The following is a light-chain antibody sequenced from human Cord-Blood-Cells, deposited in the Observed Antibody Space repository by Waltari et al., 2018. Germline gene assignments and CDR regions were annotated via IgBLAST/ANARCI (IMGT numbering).Light chain of an antibody. CDR2: DAS. CDR3: QQRSNWPWT. Sequence: EIVLTQSPATLSLSPGERATLPCRASQSVSSYLAWYQQKPGQAPRLLIYDASNTATGIPARFSGSGSGTDFTLTISSLESEDFAVYYCQQRSNWPWTFGQGTKVEIK. J-gene: IGKJ1*01. CDR1: QSVSSY. V-gene: IGKV3-11*01.